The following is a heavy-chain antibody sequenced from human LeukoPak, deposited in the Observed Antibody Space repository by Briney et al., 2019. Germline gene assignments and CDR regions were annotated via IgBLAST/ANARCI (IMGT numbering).Heavy chain of an antibody. J-gene: IGHJ4*02. V-gene: IGHV3-23*01. D-gene: IGHD3-3*01. Sequence: GGSLRLSCVASGFTFSSYAMSWVRQAPGKGLEWVSSIRDSGDIAHYADSVRGRFTISRDNSKNTLFLQMNSLRAEDTVIYYCAKGAYDFLEIAYFDYWGQGALVTVSS. CDR1: GFTFSSYA. CDR3: AKGAYDFLEIAYFDY. CDR2: IRDSGDIA.